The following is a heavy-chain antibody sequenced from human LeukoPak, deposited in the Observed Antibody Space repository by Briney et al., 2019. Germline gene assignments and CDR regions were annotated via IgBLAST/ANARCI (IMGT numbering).Heavy chain of an antibody. V-gene: IGHV3-21*01. D-gene: IGHD1-26*01. CDR3: ARDLGRYTADY. J-gene: IGHJ4*02. Sequence: GGSMRLSCAASGFTFSSYSMNWVRQAPGKGLEWVSSISSSSSYIYYADSVKGRFTISRDNAKNSLYLQMNSLRAEDTAVYYCARDLGRYTADYWGQGTLVTVSS. CDR2: ISSSSSYI. CDR1: GFTFSSYS.